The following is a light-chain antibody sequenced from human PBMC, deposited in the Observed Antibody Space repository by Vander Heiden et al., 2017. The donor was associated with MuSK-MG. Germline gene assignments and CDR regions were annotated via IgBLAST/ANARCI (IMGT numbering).Light chain of an antibody. J-gene: IGLJ2*01. CDR2: GSS. Sequence: QSVLTQPPSVSGGPGPRVTIPNLGAGYDVHWYQQLPGTAPKLRIVGSSNRPSGVPDRFSGSKSGTSSSLAITGLQAEDEADYYCQSYDSSLSDVIFGGGTKLTVL. CDR1: LGAGYD. V-gene: IGLV1-40*01. CDR3: QSYDSSLSDVI.